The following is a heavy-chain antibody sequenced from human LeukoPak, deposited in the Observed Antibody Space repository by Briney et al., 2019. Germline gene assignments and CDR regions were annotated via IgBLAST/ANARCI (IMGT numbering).Heavy chain of an antibody. CDR3: ARGTAAEDYYFDY. V-gene: IGHV4-59*01. CDR1: GGSISSYY. CDR2: IYYSGST. J-gene: IGHJ4*02. Sequence: PSETLSLTCTVSGGSISSYYWSWIRQPPGKGLEWIGYIYYSGSTNYNPSLKSRVTISVDTSKNQFSLKLSSVTAADTAVYYCARGTAAEDYYFDYRGQGTLVTVSS. D-gene: IGHD6-25*01.